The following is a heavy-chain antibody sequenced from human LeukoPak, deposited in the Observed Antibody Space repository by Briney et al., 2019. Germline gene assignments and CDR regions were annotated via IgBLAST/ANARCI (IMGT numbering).Heavy chain of an antibody. J-gene: IGHJ4*02. V-gene: IGHV4-34*01. CDR3: ARGPYYDFWSGYSFDY. Sequence: KPSETLSLTCAVYGGSFSGYYWSWIRQPPGKGLEWIGEINHSGSTNYNPSLKSRVTISVDTSTNQFSLKLSSVTAADTAVYYCARGPYYDFWSGYSFDYWGQGTLVTVSS. D-gene: IGHD3-3*01. CDR1: GGSFSGYY. CDR2: INHSGST.